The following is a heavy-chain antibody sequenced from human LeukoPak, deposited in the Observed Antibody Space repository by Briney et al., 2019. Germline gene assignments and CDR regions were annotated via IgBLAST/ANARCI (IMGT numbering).Heavy chain of an antibody. J-gene: IGHJ3*02. CDR3: ARGGPAMEWLLGEAFDI. V-gene: IGHV1-2*02. Sequence: ASVKVSCKASGYTFTGYYMHWVRQAPGQGLEWMGWINPNSGGTNYAPKFQGRVTMTRDTSISTAYMELSRLRSDDTAVYYCARGGPAMEWLLGEAFDIWGQGTMVTVSS. CDR1: GYTFTGYY. CDR2: INPNSGGT. D-gene: IGHD3-3*01.